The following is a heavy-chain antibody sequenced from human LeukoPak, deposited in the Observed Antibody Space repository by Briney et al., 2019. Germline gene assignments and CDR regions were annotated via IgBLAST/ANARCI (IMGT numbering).Heavy chain of an antibody. D-gene: IGHD3-22*01. CDR3: VTYYFDSSGPKKNY. Sequence: SETLSLTCTVSGGPISSYYWSWIRQPPGKGLEWIGEINHSGSTNYNPSLKSRVTISVDTSKKQFSLKLSSVTAADTAVYYCVTYYFDSSGPKKNYWGQGTLVTVSS. V-gene: IGHV4-34*01. J-gene: IGHJ4*02. CDR2: INHSGST. CDR1: GGPISSYY.